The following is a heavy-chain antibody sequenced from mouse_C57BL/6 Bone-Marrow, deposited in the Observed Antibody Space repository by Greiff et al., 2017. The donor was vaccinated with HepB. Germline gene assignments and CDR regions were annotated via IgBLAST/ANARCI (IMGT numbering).Heavy chain of an antibody. CDR2: ISYDGSN. Sequence: EVQLQESGPGLVKPSQSLSLTCSVTGYSITSGYYWNWIRQFPGNKLEWMGYISYDGSNNYNPSLKNRISITRDTSKNQFFLKLNSVTTEDTATYYCAARGGGSTWFAYWGQGTLVTVSA. CDR1: GYSITSGYY. V-gene: IGHV3-6*01. CDR3: AARGGGSTWFAY. J-gene: IGHJ3*01. D-gene: IGHD1-1*01.